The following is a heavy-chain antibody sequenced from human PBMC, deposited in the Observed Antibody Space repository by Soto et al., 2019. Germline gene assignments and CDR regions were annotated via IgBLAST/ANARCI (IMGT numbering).Heavy chain of an antibody. J-gene: IGHJ6*02. D-gene: IGHD6-6*01. CDR1: GYTFTSYG. CDR3: ARDRSIAAEAGDYYYGMDV. CDR2: ISAYNGNT. Sequence: QVQLVQSGAEVKKPGASVKVSCKASGYTFTSYGISWVRQAPGQGLEWMGWISAYNGNTNYAQKLQGRDTMTTDTSTTTAYMEPGSLRSDDTAVYYCARDRSIAAEAGDYYYGMDVWGQGTTVTVSS. V-gene: IGHV1-18*04.